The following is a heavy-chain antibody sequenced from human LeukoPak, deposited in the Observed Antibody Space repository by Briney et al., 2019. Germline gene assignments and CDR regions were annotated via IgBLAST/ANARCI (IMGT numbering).Heavy chain of an antibody. V-gene: IGHV4-34*01. J-gene: IGHJ5*02. CDR1: GGPLTAYY. CDR2: INDSEAS. D-gene: IGHD2-21*02. Sequence: SETLSLTCAVNGGPLTAYYWSWVRQPPGKGLEWIGDINDSEASYYNPALKSRVTLSIETSKKEFSLKMTSVTAADTAVYYCVRRLTRGRAGMFDPWGQGTLVIVSS. CDR3: VRRLTRGRAGMFDP.